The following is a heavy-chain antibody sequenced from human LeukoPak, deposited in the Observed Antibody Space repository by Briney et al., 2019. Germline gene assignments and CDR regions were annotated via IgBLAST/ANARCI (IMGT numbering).Heavy chain of an antibody. Sequence: PSETLSLTCAVYGGSFSGYYWNWIRQPPGKGLEWIGEINHSGSTNYNPSLKSRVTISVDTSKNQFSLKLSSVTAADTAVYYCARTNVTIFGVVAFDYWGQGTLVTVSS. CDR3: ARTNVTIFGVVAFDY. V-gene: IGHV4-34*01. D-gene: IGHD3-3*01. CDR2: INHSGST. CDR1: GGSFSGYY. J-gene: IGHJ4*02.